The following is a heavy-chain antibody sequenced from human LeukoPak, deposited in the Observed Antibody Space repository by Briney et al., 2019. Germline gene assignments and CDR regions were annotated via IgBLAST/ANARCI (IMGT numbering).Heavy chain of an antibody. J-gene: IGHJ3*02. CDR3: ACLTTADAFDI. V-gene: IGHV4-4*02. CDR2: IFHTGST. CDR1: GGSISSSHW. D-gene: IGHD3-22*01. Sequence: SGTLSLTCGVSGGSISSSHWWSWVRQPPGKGLEWIGEIFHTGSTNYNPSLKSRVTISVDTSKNQFSLKLSSVTAADTAVYYCACLTTADAFDIWGQGTMVTVSS.